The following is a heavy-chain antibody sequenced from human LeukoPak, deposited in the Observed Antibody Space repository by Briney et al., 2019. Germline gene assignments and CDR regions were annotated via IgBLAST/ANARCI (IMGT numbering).Heavy chain of an antibody. Sequence: SETLSLTCTVSGVSIGSYFWSWIQQPPGKGLEWIGYIDNRGSTNYNPSLKSRVTISVDTSKNQFSLKLNSVTAADTAVYYCARGGSYTPYWGQGTLVTVSS. CDR3: ARGGSYTPY. J-gene: IGHJ4*02. CDR2: IDNRGST. V-gene: IGHV4-59*08. CDR1: GVSIGSYF. D-gene: IGHD1-26*01.